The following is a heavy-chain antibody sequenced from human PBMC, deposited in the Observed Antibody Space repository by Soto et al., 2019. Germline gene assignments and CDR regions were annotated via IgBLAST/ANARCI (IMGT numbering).Heavy chain of an antibody. D-gene: IGHD2-8*01. J-gene: IGHJ6*02. CDR1: GGTFSSYA. Sequence: VSCMASGGTFSSYAISCVRQAAGQGLEWMGGIIPIFGTANYAQKFQGRVTITADKSTSTAYMELSSLKSDATAIYYCARGDSTDCSNGVCSFFDNHDMDVWGQGTTVTGSS. V-gene: IGHV1-69*06. CDR2: IIPIFGTA. CDR3: ARGDSTDCSNGVCSFFDNHDMDV.